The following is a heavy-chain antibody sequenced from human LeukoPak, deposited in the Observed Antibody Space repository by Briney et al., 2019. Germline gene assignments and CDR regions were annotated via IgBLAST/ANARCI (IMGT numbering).Heavy chain of an antibody. Sequence: PGGSLRLSCTVPGFTFSSFWVSWVRQAPGKGLEWVADINEDGSEKYYADSVEGRFSISRDNARNSLYLQMNSLRADDTAVYYCTGETYYFDYWGQGTLVTVSS. V-gene: IGHV3-7*01. CDR2: INEDGSEK. CDR3: TGETYYFDY. CDR1: GFTFSSFW. J-gene: IGHJ4*02.